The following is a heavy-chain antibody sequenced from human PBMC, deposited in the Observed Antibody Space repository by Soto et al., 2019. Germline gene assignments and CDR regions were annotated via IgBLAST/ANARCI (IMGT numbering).Heavy chain of an antibody. CDR2: ISSSGSTI. J-gene: IGHJ6*02. CDR3: ARDLDLWFGELLYPYYYGMDV. CDR1: GFTFSDYY. V-gene: IGHV3-11*01. Sequence: GGSLRLSCAASGFTFSDYYMSWIRQAPGKGLEWVSYISSSGSTIYYADSVKGRFTISRDNAKNSLYLQMNSLRAEDTAVYYCARDLDLWFGELLYPYYYGMDVWGQGTTVTVSS. D-gene: IGHD3-10*01.